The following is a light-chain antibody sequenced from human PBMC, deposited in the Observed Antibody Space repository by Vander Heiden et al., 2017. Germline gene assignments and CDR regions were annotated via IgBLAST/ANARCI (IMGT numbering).Light chain of an antibody. V-gene: IGLV1-44*01. CDR1: NSNIGSNT. CDR3: ATWDDGLSAVV. CDR2: ANN. Sequence: QSVLIQPPSASGTPGQRVTISCSGSNSNIGSNTVSWYLQLPGTAPKLLVYANNQRPSGVPDRFSVSKSGTSASLAISGLQSEDEADYYCATWDDGLSAVVFGGGTKVTVL. J-gene: IGLJ2*01.